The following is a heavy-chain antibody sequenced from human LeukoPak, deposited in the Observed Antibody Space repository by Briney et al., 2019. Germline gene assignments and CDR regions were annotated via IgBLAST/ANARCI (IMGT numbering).Heavy chain of an antibody. CDR3: AKAAYDFWSGFIMDYYYYMDV. CDR2: IRHDGSNK. D-gene: IGHD3-3*01. J-gene: IGHJ6*03. V-gene: IGHV3-30*02. Sequence: PGGSLRLSCAASGFTFSSYGMHWVRQAPGKGLEWVAVIRHDGSNKYYADSVKGRFTISRDNSKNTLYLQMNSLRAEDTAVYYCAKAAYDFWSGFIMDYYYYMDVWGKGTTVTVSS. CDR1: GFTFSSYG.